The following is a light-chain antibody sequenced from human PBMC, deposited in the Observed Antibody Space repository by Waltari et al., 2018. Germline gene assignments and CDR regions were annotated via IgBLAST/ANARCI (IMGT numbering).Light chain of an antibody. J-gene: IGKJ4*01. CDR1: QSVSTW. CDR2: KAS. V-gene: IGKV1-5*03. CDR3: QQYNTYLT. Sequence: DIRMTQSPSTLSASVGDRVTITCRASQSVSTWLAWYHQKPGKAPKLLIYKASSLESGVPSRFSGSGSGTEFTLTISSLQPDDFATYYCQQYNTYLTFGGG.